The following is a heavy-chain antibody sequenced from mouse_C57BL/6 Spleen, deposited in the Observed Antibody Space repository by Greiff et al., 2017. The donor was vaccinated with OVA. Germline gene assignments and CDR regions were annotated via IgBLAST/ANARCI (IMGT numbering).Heavy chain of an antibody. CDR3: ARGGSTMVTYPMDY. Sequence: QVQLQQPGAELVMPGASVKLSCKASGYTFTSYWMHWVKQRPGQGLEWIGEIDPSDSYTNYNQKFKGKSTLTVDKSSSTAYMQLSSLTSEDSAVYYWARGGSTMVTYPMDYWGQGTSVTVSS. CDR1: GYTFTSYW. CDR2: IDPSDSYT. D-gene: IGHD2-2*01. V-gene: IGHV1-69*01. J-gene: IGHJ4*01.